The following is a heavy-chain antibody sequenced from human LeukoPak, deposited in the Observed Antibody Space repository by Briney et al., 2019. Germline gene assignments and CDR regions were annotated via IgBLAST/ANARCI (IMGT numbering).Heavy chain of an antibody. J-gene: IGHJ4*02. V-gene: IGHV4-31*03. CDR2: IYYSGST. CDR3: ARGSPVVTEY. Sequence: SQTLSLTCTVSGGSISSGGYYWSWIRQHPGKGLEWIGYIYYSGSTYYNPSLKSRVTISVDTSKNQFSLKLSSVTAADTAVYYCARGSPVVTEYWGQGTLVTVSS. D-gene: IGHD4-23*01. CDR1: GGSISSGGYY.